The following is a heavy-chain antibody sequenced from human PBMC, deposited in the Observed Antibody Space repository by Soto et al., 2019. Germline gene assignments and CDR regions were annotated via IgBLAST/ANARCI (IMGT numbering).Heavy chain of an antibody. D-gene: IGHD2-15*01. V-gene: IGHV1-69*01. CDR1: RGTISIYA. CDR2: IIPIFGTA. J-gene: IGHJ3*02. Sequence: GGSLPVTSKASRGTISIYAISWVRQAPGQGLEWMGGIIPIFGTANYAQKFQGRVTITADESTSTAYMELSSLRSEDTAVYYCARSGVVLHAFDIWGQGTMVTVSS. CDR3: ARSGVVLHAFDI.